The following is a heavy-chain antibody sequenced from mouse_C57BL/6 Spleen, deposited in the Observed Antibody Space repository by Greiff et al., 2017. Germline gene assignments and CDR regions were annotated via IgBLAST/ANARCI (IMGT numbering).Heavy chain of an antibody. CDR3: ARVNWVLDY. V-gene: IGHV5-16*01. J-gene: IGHJ2*01. Sequence: EVMLVESEGGLVQPGSSMKLSCTASGFTFSDYYMAWVRQVPEKGLEWVANINYDGSSTYYLDSLKSRFIISRDNAKNILYLQMSSLKSEDTATYYCARVNWVLDYWGQGTTLTVSS. CDR2: INYDGSST. CDR1: GFTFSDYY. D-gene: IGHD4-1*02.